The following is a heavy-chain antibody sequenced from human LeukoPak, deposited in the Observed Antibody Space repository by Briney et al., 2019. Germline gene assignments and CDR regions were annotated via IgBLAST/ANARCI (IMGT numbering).Heavy chain of an antibody. D-gene: IGHD6-19*01. CDR1: GGSFSSDNYY. CDR3: AREVAGTPWIDY. Sequence: SETLSLTCTVSGGSFSSDNYYWSWIRQPAGKGLEWIGRIYNGGSTKYSPSLSSRVTISVDTSKNQFSLKLSSVTAADTAVYYCAREVAGTPWIDYWGQGTLVTVSS. J-gene: IGHJ4*02. CDR2: IYNGGST. V-gene: IGHV4-61*02.